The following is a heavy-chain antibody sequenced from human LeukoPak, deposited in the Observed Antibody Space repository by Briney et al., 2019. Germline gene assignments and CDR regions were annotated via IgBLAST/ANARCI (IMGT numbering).Heavy chain of an antibody. Sequence: SETLSLTCTVSGGSISSSSYYWGWIRQPPGKGLEWIGSIYYSGSTYYNPSLKSRVTISVDTSKNQLSLKLSSVTAADTAVYYCARHLAAAVFYWGQGTLVTVSS. CDR2: IYYSGST. D-gene: IGHD6-13*01. CDR1: GGSISSSSYY. J-gene: IGHJ4*02. CDR3: ARHLAAAVFY. V-gene: IGHV4-39*01.